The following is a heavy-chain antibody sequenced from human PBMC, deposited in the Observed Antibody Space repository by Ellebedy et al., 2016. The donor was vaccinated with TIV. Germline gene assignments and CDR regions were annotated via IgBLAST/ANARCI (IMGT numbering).Heavy chain of an antibody. CDR1: GFTFSRYA. CDR3: AKDRTSGDGYWVFDQ. D-gene: IGHD5-18*01. J-gene: IGHJ4*02. Sequence: LGGSLRLSCAASGFTFSRYAMSWVRQAPGKGLEWVSGIFGSGGGISYADSGKGRFTISRDNSKSMVHLQMNSLRPEDTAVYYCAKDRTSGDGYWVFDQWGQGTLVTVSS. CDR2: IFGSGGGI. V-gene: IGHV3-23*01.